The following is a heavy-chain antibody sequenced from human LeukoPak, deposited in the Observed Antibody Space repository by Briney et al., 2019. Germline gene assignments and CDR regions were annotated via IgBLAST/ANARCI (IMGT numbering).Heavy chain of an antibody. Sequence: PGGSLRLSCAASGFSFNNYAMNWVRQAPGKGLEWVSIIIGSSGATVYADSVKGRFTISRDISKNTLYPQMNNLRVEDTAVYYCVKGAYDYIEVAYFDFWGQGILVTVSS. CDR3: VKGAYDYIEVAYFDF. CDR2: IIGSSGAT. J-gene: IGHJ4*01. V-gene: IGHV3-23*01. CDR1: GFSFNNYA. D-gene: IGHD5-12*01.